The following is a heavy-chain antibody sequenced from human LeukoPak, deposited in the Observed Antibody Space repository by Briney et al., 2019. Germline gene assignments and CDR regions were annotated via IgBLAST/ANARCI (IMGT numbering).Heavy chain of an antibody. D-gene: IGHD5-24*01. CDR3: AKKEAGPRGWFDP. J-gene: IGHJ5*02. Sequence: GSLRLSCAASGFTFSSYAMTWVRQAPGKGLEGVSAISGSGGITNYADSVKGRFAISRDNSKNTLYLQMNSLRAEDTAVYYCAKKEAGPRGWFDPWGQGTLVTVSS. CDR2: ISGSGGIT. V-gene: IGHV3-23*01. CDR1: GFTFSSYA.